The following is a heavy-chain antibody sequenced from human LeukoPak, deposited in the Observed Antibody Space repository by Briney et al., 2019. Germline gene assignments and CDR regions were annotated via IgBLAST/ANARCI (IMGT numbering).Heavy chain of an antibody. D-gene: IGHD3-22*01. CDR3: VPSDSSGLD. Sequence: GGSLRLSCEASGITFSHYWMHWARQAPGTGLVWVSRTNTDGSSTSYMDSVKGRFTISRDNAENTIYLQMNSLRAEDTAVYYCVPSDSSGLDWGQGTLVTVSS. CDR2: TNTDGSST. V-gene: IGHV3-74*01. J-gene: IGHJ4*02. CDR1: GITFSHYW.